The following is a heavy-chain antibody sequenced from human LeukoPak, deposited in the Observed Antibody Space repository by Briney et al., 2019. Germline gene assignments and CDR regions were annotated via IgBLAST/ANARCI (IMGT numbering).Heavy chain of an antibody. D-gene: IGHD2-2*01. J-gene: IGHJ6*03. CDR2: IRYDGSNK. CDR3: ARVRRSSNCSSTSCLYYYYYMDV. Sequence: GGSLRLSCAASGFTFSTYGMHWVRQALGKGLEWVASIRYDGSNKYYADSVKGRFNISRDNPKTTLYLQMNSLRAEDTAVYYCARVRRSSNCSSTSCLYYYYYMDVWGKGTTVTVSS. V-gene: IGHV3-30*02. CDR1: GFTFSTYG.